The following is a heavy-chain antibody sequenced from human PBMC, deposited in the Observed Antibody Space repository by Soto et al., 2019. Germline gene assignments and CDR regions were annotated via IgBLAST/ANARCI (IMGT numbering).Heavy chain of an antibody. J-gene: IGHJ4*02. CDR2: IYPGDSDT. CDR3: ARLQYSSGWDPRFPFDY. V-gene: IGHV5-51*01. Sequence: GESLKISCKGSGYSFTSYWIGWVRQMPGKVLEWMGIIYPGDSDTRYSPSFQGQVTISADKSISTAYLQWSSLKASDTAMYYCARLQYSSGWDPRFPFDYWGQGXLVTVYS. D-gene: IGHD6-19*01. CDR1: GYSFTSYW.